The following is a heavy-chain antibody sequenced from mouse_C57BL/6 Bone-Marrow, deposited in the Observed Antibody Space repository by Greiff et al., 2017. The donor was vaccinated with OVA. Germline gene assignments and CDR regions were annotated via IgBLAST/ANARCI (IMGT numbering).Heavy chain of an antibody. V-gene: IGHV1-85*01. Sequence: QVQLQQSGPELVKPGASVKLSCKASGYTFTSYDINWVKQRPGQGLEWIGWIYPRDGSTEYNEKFKGKATLTVDTSSSTAYMELHSLTSEDSAVYFCAREGNYWYFDVWGTGTTVTVSS. CDR1: GYTFTSYD. J-gene: IGHJ1*03. CDR3: AREGNYWYFDV. CDR2: IYPRDGST. D-gene: IGHD2-1*01.